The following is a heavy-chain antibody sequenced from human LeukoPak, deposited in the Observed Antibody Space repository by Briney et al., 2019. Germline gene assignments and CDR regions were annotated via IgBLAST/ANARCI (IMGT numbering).Heavy chain of an antibody. CDR2: MSYDGSIK. CDR3: ARAGEWLRFRDAFDI. CDR1: GFTFSRYA. V-gene: IGHV3-30-3*01. D-gene: IGHD5-12*01. Sequence: GGSLRLSCAASGFTFSRYAMNWVRQAPGRGLEWVAVMSYDGSIKDYADFVKGRFTISRDNSKNTLYLQMNSLRAEDTAVYYCARAGEWLRFRDAFDIWGQGTMVTVSS. J-gene: IGHJ3*02.